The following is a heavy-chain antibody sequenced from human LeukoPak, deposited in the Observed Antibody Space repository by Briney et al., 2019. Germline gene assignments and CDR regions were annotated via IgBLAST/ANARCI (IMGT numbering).Heavy chain of an antibody. Sequence: PGGSLRLSCAASGFTFSSYTMSWVRQAPGKELKWVSTITTSDGNTYYADSVKGRFTISRDNSKNTLYLQMNSLRAEDTAVYYCAKDPIGWELLRAATPVGYWGQGTLVTVSS. V-gene: IGHV3-23*01. CDR2: ITTSDGNT. D-gene: IGHD1-26*01. CDR3: AKDPIGWELLRAATPVGY. J-gene: IGHJ4*02. CDR1: GFTFSSYT.